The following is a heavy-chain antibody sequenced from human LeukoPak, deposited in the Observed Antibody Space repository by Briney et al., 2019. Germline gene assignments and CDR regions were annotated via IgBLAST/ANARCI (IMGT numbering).Heavy chain of an antibody. Sequence: ASVRVSCKVSGYTLTELSMHWVRQAPGKGLEWMGGFDPEDGETIYAQKFQGRVTMTEDTSTDTAYMELSSLRSEDTAVYYCATRPRYSGYDFLYYWGQGTLVTVSS. J-gene: IGHJ4*02. CDR3: ATRPRYSGYDFLYY. D-gene: IGHD5-12*01. CDR1: GYTLTELS. CDR2: FDPEDGET. V-gene: IGHV1-24*01.